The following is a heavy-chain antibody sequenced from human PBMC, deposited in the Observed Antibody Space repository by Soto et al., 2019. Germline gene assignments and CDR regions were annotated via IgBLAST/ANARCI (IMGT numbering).Heavy chain of an antibody. CDR1: GFSLSTSGVG. J-gene: IGHJ5*02. Sequence: QITLKESGPTLVKPTQTLTLTCTFSGFSLSTSGVGVGWIRQPPGKALEWLALMYWDDDKRYSPFLKSRLTNTKDSSKNQVVLTITQMDPVDTATDYCPPSLLGYCSGGSCYSNWFDPWGQGTRVTVSS. CDR3: PPSLLGYCSGGSCYSNWFDP. V-gene: IGHV2-5*02. CDR2: MYWDDDK. D-gene: IGHD2-15*01.